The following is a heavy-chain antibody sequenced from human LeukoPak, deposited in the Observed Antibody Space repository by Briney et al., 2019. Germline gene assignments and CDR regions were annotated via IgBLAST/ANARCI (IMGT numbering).Heavy chain of an antibody. D-gene: IGHD3-10*01. J-gene: IGHJ4*02. Sequence: GGSLRLSCAASGFTFSSYAMSWVRQAPGKGLEWVSAISGSGGSTYYADSVKGRFTISRDNSKNMLYLQMNSLRAEDTAVYYCAYMRGLYYGIDYWGQGTLVTVSS. V-gene: IGHV3-23*01. CDR1: GFTFSSYA. CDR2: ISGSGGST. CDR3: AYMRGLYYGIDY.